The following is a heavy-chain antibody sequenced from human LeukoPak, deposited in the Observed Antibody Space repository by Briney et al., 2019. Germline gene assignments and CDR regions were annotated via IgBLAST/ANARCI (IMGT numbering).Heavy chain of an antibody. Sequence: GGSLRLSCAASGFTFSSYAMNWVRQAPGKGLEWISSISGSGDNTYYADSVKGRFTISRDNSKNTLYLQMNSLRAEDTAVYYCARNNFIAARTSLGYWGQGTLVTVSS. CDR1: GFTFSSYA. D-gene: IGHD6-6*01. V-gene: IGHV3-23*01. CDR3: ARNNFIAARTSLGY. J-gene: IGHJ4*02. CDR2: ISGSGDNT.